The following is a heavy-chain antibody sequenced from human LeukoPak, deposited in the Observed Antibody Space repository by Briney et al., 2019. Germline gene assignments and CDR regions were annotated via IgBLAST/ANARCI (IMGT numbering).Heavy chain of an antibody. V-gene: IGHV4-4*07. D-gene: IGHD6-19*01. CDR3: AAEFSNEQWLDWDY. CDR2: THTSGST. Sequence: PSETLSLTCTVSGGSMNNYYWSWIRQPAGKGLEWIGRTHTSGSTNYNTSLKSRVTISMDTSKNQFSLKLSSVTAADTAVYYCAAEFSNEQWLDWDYWGQGTLVTVSS. CDR1: GGSMNNYY. J-gene: IGHJ4*02.